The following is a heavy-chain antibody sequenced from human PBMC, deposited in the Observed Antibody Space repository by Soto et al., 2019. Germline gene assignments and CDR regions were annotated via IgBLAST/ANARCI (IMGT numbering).Heavy chain of an antibody. CDR3: ARSFMVPVDYVDA. CDR1: GAAIDSHY. CDR2: VFSSGST. V-gene: IGHV4-59*11. Sequence: QVQLQESGPGLVKPSETLSLTCTVSGAAIDSHYWSWIRQPPGKGLEWIGQVFSSGSTNYNPSLKRRVTISINTSTKQVSPKLTSVRAADTAVDYGARSFMVPVDYVDAWGQGTVGTGSS. J-gene: IGHJ4*02. D-gene: IGHD3-10*01.